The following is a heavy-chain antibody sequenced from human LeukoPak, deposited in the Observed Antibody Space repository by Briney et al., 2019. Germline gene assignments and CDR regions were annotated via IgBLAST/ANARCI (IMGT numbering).Heavy chain of an antibody. Sequence: GGSLRLSCTASGFTFGDYAMSWVRQAPGKGLEWVGFIRSKAYGGTTEYAASVKGRFTISRDDSKSIAYLQMNSLKAEDTAVYYCTKDDYSNNYYMDVWGKGTTVTVSS. D-gene: IGHD4-11*01. V-gene: IGHV3-49*04. CDR1: GFTFGDYA. CDR3: TKDDYSNNYYMDV. J-gene: IGHJ6*03. CDR2: IRSKAYGGTT.